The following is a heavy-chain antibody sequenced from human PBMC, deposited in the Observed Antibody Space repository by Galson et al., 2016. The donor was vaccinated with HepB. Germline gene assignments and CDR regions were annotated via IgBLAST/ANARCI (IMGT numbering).Heavy chain of an antibody. CDR3: ARGRSGSGGTYYYYFYGVDV. Sequence: SVKVSCKASGDTFNSHAISWVLRAPGHGLEWVGEFIPTSDTPNYAEQFQGRDTITADKSTGTAYMELNNLRSDDTAVSFCARGRSGSGGTYYYYFYGVDVWGQGTAVSVSS. J-gene: IGHJ6*02. D-gene: IGHD3-3*01. CDR1: GDTFNSHA. V-gene: IGHV1-69*06. CDR2: FIPTSDTP.